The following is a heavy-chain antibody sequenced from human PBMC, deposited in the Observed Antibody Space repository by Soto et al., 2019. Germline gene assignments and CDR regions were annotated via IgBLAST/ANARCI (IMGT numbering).Heavy chain of an antibody. Sequence: ASVKVSCKASVYTFTNYFIHWVRQAPGQGLDWMGIINPSGGTTSYEQKFQGRVTMTSDTSTTTVYMEVSSLRSEDTAVYYCAREGSGWYYVYWGQGTQVTVSS. V-gene: IGHV1-46*01. CDR3: AREGSGWYYVY. CDR2: INPSGGTT. CDR1: VYTFTNYF. D-gene: IGHD6-19*01. J-gene: IGHJ4*02.